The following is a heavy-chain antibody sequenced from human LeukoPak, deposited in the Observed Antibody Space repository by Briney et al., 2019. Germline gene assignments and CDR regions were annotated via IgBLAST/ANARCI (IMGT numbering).Heavy chain of an antibody. CDR1: GFTFSSYG. J-gene: IGHJ3*02. CDR2: ISYDGSNK. D-gene: IGHD2-8*01. CDR3: ARVNPLMAPGAVDI. V-gene: IGHV3-30*03. Sequence: GGSLRLSCAASGFTFSSYGMHWVRQAPGKGLEWVAVISYDGSNKYYADSVKGRFTISRDNSKNSLYLQMNSLGVEDTAVYYCARVNPLMAPGAVDIWGQGTKVAVSS.